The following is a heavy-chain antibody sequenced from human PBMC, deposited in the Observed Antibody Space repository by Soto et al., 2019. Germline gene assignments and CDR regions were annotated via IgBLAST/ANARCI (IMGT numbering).Heavy chain of an antibody. CDR1: GFTFSSYA. CDR2: ISGSGGST. J-gene: IGHJ4*02. V-gene: IGHV3-23*01. D-gene: IGHD6-19*01. CDR3: AKDRRERYSSGWPDY. Sequence: EVQLLESGGGLVQPGGSLRLSCAASGFTFSSYAMSWVRQAPGKGLEWVSAISGSGGSTYYADSVKGRFTISRDNSKNTLYLQMNSLIAEDTAVYYCAKDRRERYSSGWPDYWGQGTLVTVCS.